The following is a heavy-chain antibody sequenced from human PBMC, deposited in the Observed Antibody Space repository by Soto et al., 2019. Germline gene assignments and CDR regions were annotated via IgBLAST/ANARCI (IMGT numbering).Heavy chain of an antibody. D-gene: IGHD2-21*02. Sequence: QITLKESGPALVKPTQTLTLTCTLSGYSVSTTGVGVGWIRQPPGKALEWLALIFWDDDKRYCPSLKSRLTTPXXIAKNQVALTMAKMAPADTATYFCTQRLHYAMVTDLGPFDPWGQGILVTISS. CDR2: IFWDDDK. CDR1: GYSVSTTGVG. V-gene: IGHV2-5*02. CDR3: TQRLHYAMVTDLGPFDP. J-gene: IGHJ5*02.